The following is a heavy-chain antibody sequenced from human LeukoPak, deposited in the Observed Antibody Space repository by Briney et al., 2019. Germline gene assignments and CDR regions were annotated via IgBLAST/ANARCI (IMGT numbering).Heavy chain of an antibody. J-gene: IGHJ5*02. CDR2: TYYSGCT. Sequence: SETLSLTCTVSGGSLNTFYWTWIRQPPGNGLEWIGYTYYSGCTKYNPSLEPRVTISVDASKSQFSLKLNSVTTADTAVYYCARVVNYTSRKNWYDPWGQGTLVVVSS. V-gene: IGHV4-59*01. CDR3: ARVVNYTSRKNWYDP. D-gene: IGHD3-3*01. CDR1: GGSLNTFY.